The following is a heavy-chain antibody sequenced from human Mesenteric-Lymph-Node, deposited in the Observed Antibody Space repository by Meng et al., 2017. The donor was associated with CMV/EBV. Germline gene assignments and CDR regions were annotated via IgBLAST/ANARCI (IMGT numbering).Heavy chain of an antibody. CDR1: GFTFSSYA. CDR3: AKDTGSRTYIWFDP. Sequence: AASGFTFSSYAMTWVRQAPGKGLEWVSTISGSGVGTYYADSVKGRFTISRDNSKNTLYLQMNSLRAEDTAVYYCAKDTGSRTYIWFDPWGQGTLVTVSS. V-gene: IGHV3-23*01. D-gene: IGHD4-17*01. J-gene: IGHJ5*02. CDR2: ISGSGVGT.